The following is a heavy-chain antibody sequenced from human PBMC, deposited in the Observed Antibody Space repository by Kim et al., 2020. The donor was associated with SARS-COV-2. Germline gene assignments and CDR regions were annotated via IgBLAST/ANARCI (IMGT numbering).Heavy chain of an antibody. CDR2: IWYDGSNK. CDR1: GFTFSSYG. D-gene: IGHD1-7*01. V-gene: IGHV3-33*01. J-gene: IGHJ6*02. CDR3: ARDRRITGTGVSAYGMDV. Sequence: GGSLRLSCAASGFTFSSYGMHWVRQAPGKGLEWVAVIWYDGSNKYYADSVKGRFTISRDNSKNTLYLQMNSLRAEDTAVYYCARDRRITGTGVSAYGMDVWGQGTTVTVSS.